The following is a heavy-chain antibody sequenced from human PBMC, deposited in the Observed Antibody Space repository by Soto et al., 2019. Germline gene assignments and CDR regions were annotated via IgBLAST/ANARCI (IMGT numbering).Heavy chain of an antibody. CDR1: GFTVSSNY. V-gene: IGHV3-53*01. D-gene: IGHD6-13*01. CDR2: IYSGGST. Sequence: GGSLRLSCAASGFTVSSNYMSWVRQAPGKGLEWVSVIYSGGSTYYSDSVKGRFTISRDNAKNSLYLQMNSPRAGDTAVYYCARGHSRGYWYFDLWGRGTLVTVSS. CDR3: ARGHSRGYWYFDL. J-gene: IGHJ2*01.